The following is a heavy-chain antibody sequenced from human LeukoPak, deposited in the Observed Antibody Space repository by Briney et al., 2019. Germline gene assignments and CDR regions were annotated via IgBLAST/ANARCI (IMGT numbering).Heavy chain of an antibody. CDR1: GYTFTSYH. CDR3: AREGFVGPFDF. J-gene: IGHJ4*02. D-gene: IGHD1-26*01. V-gene: IGHV1-46*01. CDR2: INPTGHST. Sequence: AASVKISCEASGYTFTSYHMHWVRQAPGQGLEWIGIINPTGHSTNSAQNFQGRVTMTTDTTTTTVYMELNRLKFEDTAVYYCAREGFVGPFDFWGQGTLVTVSS.